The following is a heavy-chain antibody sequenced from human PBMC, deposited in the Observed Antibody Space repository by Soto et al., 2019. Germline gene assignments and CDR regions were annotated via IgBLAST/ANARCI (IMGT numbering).Heavy chain of an antibody. CDR1: GFTISNYA. CDR3: TRSRGWYTFDY. CDR2: LSGSGDNT. J-gene: IGHJ4*02. D-gene: IGHD6-19*01. Sequence: EVQLLESGGGLVQPGGSLRLSCAASGFTISNYAMGWVRQAPGKGLEWVSSLSGSGDNTYYAASVKGRVTISRDNSRDNSKNTLYLQMNSLRAEDTAVYYCTRSRGWYTFDYWGQGTLVTVSS. V-gene: IGHV3-23*01.